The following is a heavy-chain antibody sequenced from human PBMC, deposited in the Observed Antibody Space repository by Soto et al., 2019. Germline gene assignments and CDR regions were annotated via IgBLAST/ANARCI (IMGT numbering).Heavy chain of an antibody. J-gene: IGHJ4*02. CDR3: TTDGAGHPNSDYNWGAPSGY. D-gene: IGHD3-16*01. CDR2: IKNKREAGTI. CDR1: GFTFSNDW. V-gene: IGHV3-15*01. Sequence: EVQLVESGGGLVKPGGSLRLSCTASGFTFSNDWMNWVRQAPGKGLEWLGRIKNKREAGTIDYAAPGKGRFTISRDDSKTTLYRKMNTLEREATAVYYCTTDGAGHPNSDYNWGAPSGYWGQGILVNVTS.